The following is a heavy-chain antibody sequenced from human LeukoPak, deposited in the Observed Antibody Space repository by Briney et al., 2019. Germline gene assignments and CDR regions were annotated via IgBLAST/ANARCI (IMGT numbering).Heavy chain of an antibody. Sequence: PGRSLRLSCAASGFTFSSYAMHWVRQAPGKGLEWVAVLSYDGSNKYYADSVKGRFTISRDNSKNTLFLQMSLRAEDTAVYYCAREAVTGRHFDYWGQGTLVTVSS. V-gene: IGHV3-30-3*01. CDR2: LSYDGSNK. CDR1: GFTFSSYA. D-gene: IGHD6-19*01. CDR3: AREAVTGRHFDY. J-gene: IGHJ4*02.